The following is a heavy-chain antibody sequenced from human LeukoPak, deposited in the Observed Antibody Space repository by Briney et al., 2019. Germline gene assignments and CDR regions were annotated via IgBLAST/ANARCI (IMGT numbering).Heavy chain of an antibody. CDR1: GGSISSGGYY. CDR2: IYYSGST. D-gene: IGHD3-22*01. CDR3: ARDGPRYYYDSSGYFDY. Sequence: SETLSLNCTVSGGSISSGGYYWSWIRQHPGKGLEWIGYIYYSGSTYYNPSLKSRVTISVDTSKNQFSLKLSSVTAADTAVYYCARDGPRYYYDSSGYFDYWGQGTLVTVSS. V-gene: IGHV4-31*03. J-gene: IGHJ4*02.